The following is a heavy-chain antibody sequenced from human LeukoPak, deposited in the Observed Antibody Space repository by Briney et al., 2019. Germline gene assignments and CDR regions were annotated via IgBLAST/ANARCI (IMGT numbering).Heavy chain of an antibody. J-gene: IGHJ4*02. CDR1: GYTFTGYY. Sequence: ASVKVSCKASGYTFTGYYMHWVRQAPGQGLEWMGWINPNSGGTNYAQKFQGWVTMTRDTSISTACMELSRLRSDDTAVYYCARDAYSSSWYWLIDYWGQGTLVTVSS. D-gene: IGHD6-13*01. V-gene: IGHV1-2*04. CDR3: ARDAYSSSWYWLIDY. CDR2: INPNSGGT.